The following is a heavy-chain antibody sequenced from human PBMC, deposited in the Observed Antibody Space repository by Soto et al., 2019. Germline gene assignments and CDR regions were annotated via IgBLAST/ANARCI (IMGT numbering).Heavy chain of an antibody. Sequence: PGGSLILSCAASGLTFSDSALHWVRQASGKGLEWVGRIRSQAKNYATTYGASMKGRFTISRDDSKNTAYLQMDSLKTEDTAVYYCTRGPPNYFDYWGQGTLVTVSS. CDR3: TRGPPNYFDY. CDR2: IRSQAKNYAT. J-gene: IGHJ4*02. V-gene: IGHV3-73*01. CDR1: GLTFSDSA.